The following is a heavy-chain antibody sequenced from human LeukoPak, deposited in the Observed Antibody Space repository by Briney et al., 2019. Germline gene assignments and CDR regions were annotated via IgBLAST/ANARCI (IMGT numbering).Heavy chain of an antibody. CDR2: IRNKVNGYTT. J-gene: IGHJ3*02. Sequence: SGGSLRLSCAASGFTFSDHYMDWVRQAVGKGLEWIGRIRNKVNGYTTEYAASVKGRFTISRDDSKNSLYLQKNSLKTEDTAVYYCARSRSYYPFDIWGQGTMVTVSS. V-gene: IGHV3-72*01. CDR1: GFTFSDHY. D-gene: IGHD1-26*01. CDR3: ARSRSYYPFDI.